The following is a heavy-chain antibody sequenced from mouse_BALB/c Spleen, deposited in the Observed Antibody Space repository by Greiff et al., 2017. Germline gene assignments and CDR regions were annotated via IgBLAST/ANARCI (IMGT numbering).Heavy chain of an antibody. J-gene: IGHJ4*01. Sequence: VQLKQSGAELVKPGASVKISCKASGYTFTDYYMHWVKQSHGKSLEWIGDINPNYDSTSYNQKFKGKATLTVDKSSSTAYMELRSLTSEDTADYYCESSQMEYSIDYTMDYWGQGTTLTVSS. CDR1: GYTFTDYY. V-gene: IGHV1-18*01. CDR3: ESSQMEYSIDYTMDY. D-gene: IGHD2-5*01. CDR2: INPNYDST.